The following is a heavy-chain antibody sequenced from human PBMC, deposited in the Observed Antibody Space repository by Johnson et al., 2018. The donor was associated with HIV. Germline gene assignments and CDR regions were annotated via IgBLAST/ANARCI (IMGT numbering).Heavy chain of an antibody. D-gene: IGHD2-2*01. CDR1: GFRFDDYA. J-gene: IGHJ3*02. V-gene: IGHV3-20*04. CDR2: VNWNGVSI. Sequence: VKLVESGGGVVRPGGSLRLSCEGSGFRFDDYAMSWVRQAPGKGLEWVFGVNWNGVSINYVDSVKARFTISRDNVKNSLYLQMNSLRAEDTAVYYCARGIQPDAFDIWGQGTMVTVSS. CDR3: ARGIQPDAFDI.